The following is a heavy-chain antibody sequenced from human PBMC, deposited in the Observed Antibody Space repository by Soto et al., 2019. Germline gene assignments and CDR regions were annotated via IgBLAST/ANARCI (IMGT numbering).Heavy chain of an antibody. CDR2: ISGNGGT. J-gene: IGHJ4*02. CDR3: AKDAPGSGWLSDY. D-gene: IGHD3-22*01. Sequence: GGSLRLSCAASGFTFSIYAMSWVRQVPGKGPEWVSTISGNGGTSYADFVRGRFTISRDNSKSTLYLQMNSLRVDDTAMYYCAKDAPGSGWLSDYWGQGTLVTVSS. CDR1: GFTFSIYA. V-gene: IGHV3-23*01.